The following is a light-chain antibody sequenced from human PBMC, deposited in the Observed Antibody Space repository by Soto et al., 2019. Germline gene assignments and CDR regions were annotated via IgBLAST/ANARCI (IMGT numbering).Light chain of an antibody. V-gene: IGLV1-40*01. CDR2: GNN. CDR3: QSYETSLNGPDV. J-gene: IGLJ1*01. CDR1: KSNIGAGYD. Sequence: QSVLTQPPSVSGAPGQSVTISCTGSKSNIGAGYDVHWYQHLPGTAPKLLIYGNNNRPSGVPDRFSGSKSGTSASLAITGLQAEDEADYYCQSYETSLNGPDVFGTGTKLTVL.